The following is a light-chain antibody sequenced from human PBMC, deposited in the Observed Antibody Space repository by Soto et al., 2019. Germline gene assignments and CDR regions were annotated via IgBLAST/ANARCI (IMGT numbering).Light chain of an antibody. CDR1: QSVSSNY. Sequence: EIVLTQSPGTLSLSPGERATLSCRASQSVSSNYLVWYQQKPGQAPRLLIYGASNRATGIPDRFSGSGSETDFTLTISRLEPDDFAVYYCHQYGSSWTFGQGNKVEVK. CDR2: GAS. V-gene: IGKV3-20*01. CDR3: HQYGSSWT. J-gene: IGKJ1*01.